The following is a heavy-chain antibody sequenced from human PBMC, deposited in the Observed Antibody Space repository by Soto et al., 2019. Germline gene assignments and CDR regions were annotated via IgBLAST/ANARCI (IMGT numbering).Heavy chain of an antibody. Sequence: GESLRLSCAASGFTFRSSGMHGVREAPGKGLEWVAVIWYDGSNKYYADSVKGRFTISRDNSKNLLYLQMNSLRAEDTAVYYCARNIKATIRSYGMDVWGQGT. D-gene: IGHD5-12*01. CDR3: ARNIKATIRSYGMDV. CDR2: IWYDGSNK. CDR1: GFTFRSSG. J-gene: IGHJ6*02. V-gene: IGHV3-33*01.